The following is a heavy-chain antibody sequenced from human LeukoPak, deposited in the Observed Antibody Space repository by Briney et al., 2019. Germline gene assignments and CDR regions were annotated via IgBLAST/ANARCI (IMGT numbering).Heavy chain of an antibody. CDR1: GFTFSSYS. D-gene: IGHD4-17*01. Sequence: GGSLRLSCAASGFTFSSYSVNWVRQAPGKGLEWVSSISSSSSYIYYADSVKGRFTISRDNAKNSLYLQMNSLRAEDTAVYYCARDTRLYGDYYYGMDVWGQGTTVTVSS. V-gene: IGHV3-21*01. CDR2: ISSSSSYI. CDR3: ARDTRLYGDYYYGMDV. J-gene: IGHJ6*02.